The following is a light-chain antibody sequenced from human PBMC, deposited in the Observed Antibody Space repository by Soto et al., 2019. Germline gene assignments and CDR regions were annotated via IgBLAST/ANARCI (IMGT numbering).Light chain of an antibody. CDR1: QNVPSTY. CDR2: GSS. V-gene: IGKV3-20*01. J-gene: IGKJ2*01. CDR3: HQSGSSPYT. Sequence: IVLTQSPGTLSLSPGERATLSCRASQNVPSTYLAWYQHRPGQAPRLLIYGSSTKATDIPDRFSGSGSGTDFTLTISRLEPEDFAVYYCHQSGSSPYTFGQGTKLEI.